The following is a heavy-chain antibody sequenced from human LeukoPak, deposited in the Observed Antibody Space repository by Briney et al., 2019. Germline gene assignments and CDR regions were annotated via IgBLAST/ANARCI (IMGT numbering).Heavy chain of an antibody. CDR3: ARDSQAAFDI. CDR1: GGSISTGGYY. CDR2: IYYSGST. J-gene: IGHJ3*02. V-gene: IGHV4-31*11. Sequence: SETLSLTCAVSGGSISTGGYYWSWIRQHPGKGLEWIGYIYYSGSTYYNPSLKSRVTISVDTSKNQFSLKLSSVTAADTAVYYCARDSQAAFDIWGQGTMVTVSS.